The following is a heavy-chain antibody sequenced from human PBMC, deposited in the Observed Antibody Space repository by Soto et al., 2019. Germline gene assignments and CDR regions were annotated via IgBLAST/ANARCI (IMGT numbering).Heavy chain of an antibody. Sequence: QVQLVESGGGVVQPGRSLRLSCAASGFTFSSYGMHWVRQAPGKGLEWVAVISYDGSNKYYADSVKGRFTISRDNSKNTLDLQMNSLRSEDPAVYYWTTLIGYFTRTTCPPYYSSMDVWGQGTTVTVSS. D-gene: IGHD2-2*01. CDR3: TTLIGYFTRTTCPPYYSSMDV. CDR2: ISYDGSNK. CDR1: GFTFSSYG. V-gene: IGHV3-30*03. J-gene: IGHJ6*01.